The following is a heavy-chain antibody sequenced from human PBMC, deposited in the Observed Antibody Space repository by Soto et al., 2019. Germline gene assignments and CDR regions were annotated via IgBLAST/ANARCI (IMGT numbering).Heavy chain of an antibody. Sequence: SVKVSCKASGGTFSSCAIYWVRQAPGQGLEWIGRIIPIFDAANYAQKFQGRVTITADEYMNTAYMELSSLRSEDTAVYYCVRDPTDYGDYGTKSSHYAMDVWGQGTTVTVSS. CDR3: VRDPTDYGDYGTKSSHYAMDV. D-gene: IGHD4-17*01. J-gene: IGHJ6*02. CDR2: IIPIFDAA. V-gene: IGHV1-69*13. CDR1: GGTFSSCA.